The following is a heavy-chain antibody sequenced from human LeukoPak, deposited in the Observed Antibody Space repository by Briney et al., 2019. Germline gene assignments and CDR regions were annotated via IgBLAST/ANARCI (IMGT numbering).Heavy chain of an antibody. CDR3: ASYSSGLSY. D-gene: IGHD6-19*01. Sequence: SETLSLTCTVSGGSISSSSYYWGWIRQPPGKGLEWIGSIYYSGSTYYNPSLKSRVTISVDTSKNQFSLKLSSVTAADTAVYYCASYSSGLSYWGQGTLVTVSS. CDR1: GGSISSSSYY. CDR2: IYYSGST. J-gene: IGHJ4*02. V-gene: IGHV4-39*01.